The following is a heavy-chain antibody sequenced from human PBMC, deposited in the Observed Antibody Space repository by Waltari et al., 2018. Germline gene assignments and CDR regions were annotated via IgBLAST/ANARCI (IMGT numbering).Heavy chain of an antibody. CDR2: INHSGSN. J-gene: IGHJ6*03. V-gene: IGHV4-34*01. CDR1: GGSFSGYY. D-gene: IGHD3-16*01. CDR3: ARGPIPLSLGYYHYYHMDV. Sequence: QVQLQQWGAGLLKPSETLSLTCAVYGGSFSGYYWSWIRQPPGKGLEWIGEINHSGSNHYNPSLKRRVTISVDTSKNQFLPKPSSVTAADTALEYRARGPIPLSLGYYHYYHMDVRGKGTNVNISS.